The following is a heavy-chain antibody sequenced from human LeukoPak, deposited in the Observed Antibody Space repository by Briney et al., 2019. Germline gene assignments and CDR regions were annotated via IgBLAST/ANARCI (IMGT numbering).Heavy chain of an antibody. J-gene: IGHJ4*02. CDR2: ISSNGGST. CDR3: VKGGNYDILSGYDY. Sequence: PGGSLRLSCSASGFTFSSYAMHWVRQAPGKGLEYVSAISSNGGSTYYADSVKGRFTISRDNSKNTLYLQMSSLRAGDTAVYYCVKGGNYDILSGYDYWGQGTLVTVSS. V-gene: IGHV3-64D*06. D-gene: IGHD3-9*01. CDR1: GFTFSSYA.